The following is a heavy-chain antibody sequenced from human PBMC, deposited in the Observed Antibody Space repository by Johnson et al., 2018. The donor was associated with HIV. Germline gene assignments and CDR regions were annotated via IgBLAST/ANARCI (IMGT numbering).Heavy chain of an antibody. Sequence: QVQLVESGGGVVQPGRSLRLSCAASGFTFSSYAMHWVRQAPGKGLEWVSAVYSTFGTYYADSVRGRFTISTDNSKNTLYLQMNSLRREDTAVYYWARGVRNSYGYLLGTFDIWDQGTMVTVSS. CDR1: GFTFSSYA. CDR2: VYSTFGT. J-gene: IGHJ3*02. D-gene: IGHD5-18*01. V-gene: IGHV3-NL1*01. CDR3: ARGVRNSYGYLLGTFDI.